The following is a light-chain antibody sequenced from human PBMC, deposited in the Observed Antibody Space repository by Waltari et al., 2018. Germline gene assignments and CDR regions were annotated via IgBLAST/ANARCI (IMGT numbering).Light chain of an antibody. CDR2: SNN. V-gene: IGLV1-44*01. J-gene: IGLJ3*02. CDR3: AAWDDSLNAVV. CDR1: SSNIGRNT. Sequence: PPSASGTPGQRVTISCSGSSSNIGRNTVNWYQQLPGTAPKLLFYSNNQRPSGVPDRFSGSKSGTSASLAISGLQSEDEADYYCAAWDDSLNAVVFGGGTKLTVL.